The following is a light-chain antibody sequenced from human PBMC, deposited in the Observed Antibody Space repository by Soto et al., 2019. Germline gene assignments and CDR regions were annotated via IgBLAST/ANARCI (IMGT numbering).Light chain of an antibody. CDR2: RDN. CDR1: SSNIGSDC. CDR3: AAWDDSLSDVV. J-gene: IGLJ2*01. Sequence: QSVLTQPPSASGTPGQRVSISCAGTSSNIGSDCVFWFHQLPGAAPKLLMYRDNQRPSGVPGRFSGSKSGTSASLAISGLRSEDEGDYYCAAWDDSLSDVVFGGGTKVTVL. V-gene: IGLV1-47*01.